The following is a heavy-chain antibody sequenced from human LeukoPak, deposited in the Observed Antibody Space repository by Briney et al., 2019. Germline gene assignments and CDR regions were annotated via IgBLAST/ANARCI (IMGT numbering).Heavy chain of an antibody. V-gene: IGHV4-38-2*01. J-gene: IGHJ3*02. CDR2: VHQTGSP. D-gene: IGHD3-16*02. CDR1: GSSVNSDQY. CDR3: AMLRLGELSLLANAYDI. Sequence: SETLSLTYDVSGSSVNSDQYWGWMRHSPGAGLEWIGSVHQTGSPYYNPSLGSRVSLSIDSTKNSFSLRLTSVTAADTAVYYCAMLRLGELSLLANAYDIWGQGTMVIVSS.